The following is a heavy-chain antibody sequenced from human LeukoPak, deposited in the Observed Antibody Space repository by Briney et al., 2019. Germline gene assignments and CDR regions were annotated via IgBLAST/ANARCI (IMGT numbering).Heavy chain of an antibody. CDR2: IYYSGST. Sequence: SETLSLTCTVSGGSISSNSYYWGWIRQPPGKGLEWIGSIYYSGSTYYNPSLKSRVTISVDTSKNQFSLKLSSVTAADTAVYYCGTVAGTFGWFDPWGQGTLVTVSS. J-gene: IGHJ5*02. V-gene: IGHV4-39*01. CDR1: GGSISSNSYY. D-gene: IGHD6-19*01. CDR3: GTVAGTFGWFDP.